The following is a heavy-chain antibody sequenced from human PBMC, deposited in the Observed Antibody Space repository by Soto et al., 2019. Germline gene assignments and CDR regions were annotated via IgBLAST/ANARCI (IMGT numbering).Heavy chain of an antibody. Sequence: SETLSLTCTVSGGSINSGGYYWSWIRQHPGKGLEWIGYIYYSGSTYYNPSLKSRVTISVDTSKNQFSLKLTSVTAADTAVYFCARAQTVFGIITVFDYWGQGTLVTVSS. CDR3: ARAQTVFGIITVFDY. CDR2: IYYSGST. CDR1: GGSINSGGYY. J-gene: IGHJ4*02. V-gene: IGHV4-31*03. D-gene: IGHD3-3*01.